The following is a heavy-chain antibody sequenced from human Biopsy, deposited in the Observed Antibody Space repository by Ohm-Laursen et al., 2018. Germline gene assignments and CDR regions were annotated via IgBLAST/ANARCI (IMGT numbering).Heavy chain of an antibody. J-gene: IGHJ4*02. D-gene: IGHD3-10*01. CDR2: IRSKAKSYAT. Sequence: SLRLSCAASGFTFSASAVHWVRQASGKGLERVGRIRSKAKSYATAYAASVTGRFTISRDNSKNTTYLQMNSLKTEDTAVYYCTLEGAGFDNWGQGTLVTVSS. V-gene: IGHV3-73*01. CDR1: GFTFSASA. CDR3: TLEGAGFDN.